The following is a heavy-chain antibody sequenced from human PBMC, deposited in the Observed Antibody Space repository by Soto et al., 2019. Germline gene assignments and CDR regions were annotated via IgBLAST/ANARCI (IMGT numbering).Heavy chain of an antibody. Sequence: LRLSCAASGFTFYSYGLTWVRQAPGKGLEWVSGISGSGGSTHYADSVMGRFTISRDNSKNTLYLQMNSLRADDTAVYYCGRGRYNYFDYWGQGTLVTVSS. D-gene: IGHD5-18*01. CDR2: ISGSGGST. V-gene: IGHV3-23*01. CDR1: GFTFYSYG. J-gene: IGHJ4*02. CDR3: GRGRYNYFDY.